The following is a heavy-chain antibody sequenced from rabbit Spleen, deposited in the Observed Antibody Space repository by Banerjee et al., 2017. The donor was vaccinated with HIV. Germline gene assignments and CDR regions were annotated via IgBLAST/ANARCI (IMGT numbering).Heavy chain of an antibody. J-gene: IGHJ4*01. CDR1: GVSFSDKDV. D-gene: IGHD2-1*01. Sequence: EQLEESGGGLVKPEGSLTLTCKASGVSFSDKDVMCWVRQAPGKGLEWIACINAVTGKAVYASWAKGRFTFSKTSSTTVTLQMTSLTAADTATYFCARGSATMTMVITPFNLWGQGTLVTVS. V-gene: IGHV1S45*01. CDR2: INAVTGKA. CDR3: ARGSATMTMVITPFNL.